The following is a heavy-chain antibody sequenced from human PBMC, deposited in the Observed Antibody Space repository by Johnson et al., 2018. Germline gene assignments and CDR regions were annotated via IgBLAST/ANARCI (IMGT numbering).Heavy chain of an antibody. J-gene: IGHJ6*02. CDR2: IHPSGGST. D-gene: IGHD3-10*01. CDR1: GYTFTTYS. V-gene: IGHV1-46*01. Sequence: VQLVQSGAEVKKPGASVKVSCKASGYTFTTYSMHWVRQAPGHGLEWMGMIHPSGGSTSYSQRFQDRVTLTTDTSTSTVYMELSSLRSEDTAIYYCARLSGNFGHYYYAMDVWGQGTTVTVSS. CDR3: ARLSGNFGHYYYAMDV.